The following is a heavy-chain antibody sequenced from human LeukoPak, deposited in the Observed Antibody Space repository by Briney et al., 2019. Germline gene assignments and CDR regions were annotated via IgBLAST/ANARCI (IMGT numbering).Heavy chain of an antibody. CDR2: ISAYNGNT. Sequence: ASVKVSCKASGHTFTSYGISWVRQAPGQGLEWMGWISAYNGNTNYAQKLQGRVTMTTDTPTSTAYMELRSLRSDDTAVYCCARDLTMVRGVITIGYWGQGTLVTVSS. J-gene: IGHJ4*02. D-gene: IGHD3-10*01. V-gene: IGHV1-18*01. CDR1: GHTFTSYG. CDR3: ARDLTMVRGVITIGY.